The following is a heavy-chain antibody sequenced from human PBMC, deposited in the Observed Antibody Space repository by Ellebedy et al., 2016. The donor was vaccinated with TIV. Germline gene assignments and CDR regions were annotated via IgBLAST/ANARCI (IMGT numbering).Heavy chain of an antibody. CDR1: GFPFSGYT. J-gene: IGHJ6*02. Sequence: GESLKISXAASGFPFSGYTMNWVRQAPGKGLEWVSSISTSRTFSSSYTYYADSVKGRFTISRDNAKNSLYLQMNSLRAEDTAVYYCARDMGSSSWYYIPGHYYYYGMDVWGQGTTVTVSS. D-gene: IGHD6-13*01. V-gene: IGHV3-21*01. CDR2: ISTSRTFSSSYT. CDR3: ARDMGSSSWYYIPGHYYYYGMDV.